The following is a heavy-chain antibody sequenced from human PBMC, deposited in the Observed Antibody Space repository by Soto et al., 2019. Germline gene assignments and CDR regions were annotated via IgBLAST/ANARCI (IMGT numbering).Heavy chain of an antibody. V-gene: IGHV4-59*01. CDR2: IFYSGST. D-gene: IGHD4-17*01. CDR3: ARELNGDYVTY. J-gene: IGHJ4*02. CDR1: GGYISNYY. Sequence: AETLCLPCSVSGGYISNYYWSWIRQPPGKGLEWIGYIFYSGSTSYNPSLKSRVTISVDTSKNQFSLKLTSVTAADTAVYYCARELNGDYVTYWGQGTLVTVSS.